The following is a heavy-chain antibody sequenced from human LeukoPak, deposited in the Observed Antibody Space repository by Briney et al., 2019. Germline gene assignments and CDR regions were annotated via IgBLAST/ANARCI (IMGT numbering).Heavy chain of an antibody. Sequence: GESLKISCKGSGYSFTSYWIGWERQMPGKGLEWMGIIYPGDSDTRYSPSFQGQVTTSADKSISTAYLQWSSLKASDTAMYYCARTPDWYYFDYWGQGTLVTVSS. V-gene: IGHV5-51*01. J-gene: IGHJ4*02. CDR2: IYPGDSDT. CDR1: GYSFTSYW. D-gene: IGHD2-21*01. CDR3: ARTPDWYYFDY.